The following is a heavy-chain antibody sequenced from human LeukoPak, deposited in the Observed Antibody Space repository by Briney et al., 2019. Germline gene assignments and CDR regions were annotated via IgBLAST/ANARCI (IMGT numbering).Heavy chain of an antibody. CDR1: SGSISGSY. D-gene: IGHD4-17*01. J-gene: IGHJ4*02. V-gene: IGHV4-59*01. Sequence: SETLSLTCTVSSGSISGSYRSWIRQPPGKGLEWIAYMYNNGSTKYNPSRKSRVTISIDTSKNQFSLKLSSLTAADTAIYYCARGIESYGDYGYWGQGILVTVSS. CDR2: MYNNGST. CDR3: ARGIESYGDYGY.